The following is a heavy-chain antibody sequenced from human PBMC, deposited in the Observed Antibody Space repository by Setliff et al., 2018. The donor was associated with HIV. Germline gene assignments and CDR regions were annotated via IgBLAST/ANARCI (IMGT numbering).Heavy chain of an antibody. CDR1: GYTFTGYY. J-gene: IGHJ4*02. V-gene: IGHV1-2*02. Sequence: GASVKVSCKASGYTFTGYYMHWVRQAPGQGLEWMGWIYPNSGGTNYAQKFQGRVTMTRDTSISTAYMELSRLRSDDTAVYYCARGSLLGYFDWLFPDWGQGTLVTVSS. CDR2: IYPNSGGT. CDR3: ARGSLLGYFDWLFPD. D-gene: IGHD3-9*01.